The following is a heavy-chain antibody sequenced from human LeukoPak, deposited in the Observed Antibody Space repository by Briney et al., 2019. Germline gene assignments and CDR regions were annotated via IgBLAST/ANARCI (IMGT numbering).Heavy chain of an antibody. CDR2: IYTSGST. D-gene: IGHD2-15*01. CDR1: GGSISSYY. Sequence: PSETLSLTCTVSGGSISSYYWSWIRQPAGKGLEWIGRIYTSGSTNYNPSLKSRVTMSVDTSKNQFSLKLSSVTAADTAAYYCARADTRSTYCSGGSCYWGFDYWGQGTLVTVSS. CDR3: ARADTRSTYCSGGSCYWGFDY. V-gene: IGHV4-4*07. J-gene: IGHJ4*02.